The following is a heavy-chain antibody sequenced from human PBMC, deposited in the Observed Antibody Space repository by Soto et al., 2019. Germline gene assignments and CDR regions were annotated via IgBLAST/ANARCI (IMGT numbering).Heavy chain of an antibody. CDR3: VRRYYGSESRGDLDY. CDR2: THHGDSDT. CDR1: GYSFTTYW. J-gene: IGHJ4*02. Sequence: EVQLVQSGAEVKKPGESLKISCEASGYSFTTYWIGWVRQKPGEGLEWVGITHHGDSDTRYRPSFQGQVTISADESISTAYLQWSSLKASDTAMYYCVRRYYGSESRGDLDYWGQGTLVTVSS. V-gene: IGHV5-51*03. D-gene: IGHD3-10*01.